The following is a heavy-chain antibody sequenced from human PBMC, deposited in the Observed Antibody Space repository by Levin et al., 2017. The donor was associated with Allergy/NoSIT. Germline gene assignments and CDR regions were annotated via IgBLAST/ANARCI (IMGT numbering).Heavy chain of an antibody. Sequence: ASVKVSCKASGYSFSDYYIHWVRQAPGHGLEWMGRINPNSGGTNYAQTFQGRVTMTRDTSTCSAYMELSRLTSDDTAVYYCARDKSYRDTGGSYDSWGQGTLVTVSS. CDR3: ARDKSYRDTGGSYDS. CDR1: GYSFSDYY. CDR2: INPNSGGT. J-gene: IGHJ5*01. D-gene: IGHD2-8*02. V-gene: IGHV1-2*02.